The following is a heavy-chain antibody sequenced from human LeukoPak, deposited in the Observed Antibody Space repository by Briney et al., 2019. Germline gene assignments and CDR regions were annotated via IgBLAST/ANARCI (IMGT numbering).Heavy chain of an antibody. Sequence: SQTLSLTCAISGDSVSRNSAAWNWIRQSPSRGLEWLGRTYYRSQWKNDYAESVKGRITINPDTSNNHFSLQLNSVTPEDTAVYYCAGGTTVFTPWGQGTLVTVSS. V-gene: IGHV6-1*01. D-gene: IGHD4-17*01. CDR3: AGGTTVFTP. CDR1: GDSVSRNSAA. J-gene: IGHJ5*02. CDR2: TYYRSQWKN.